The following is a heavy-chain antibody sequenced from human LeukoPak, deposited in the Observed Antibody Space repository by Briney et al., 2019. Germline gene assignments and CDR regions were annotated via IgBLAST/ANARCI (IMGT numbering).Heavy chain of an antibody. CDR1: GFTVSRNY. Sequence: PGGSLRLSCAASGFTVSRNYMSWVRQAPGKGLEWVSVIYSGDNTYYADSVKGRFTISRDNSKNTLYLQMNSLRAEDTVVYYCASLIAAADSNWFDPWGQGTLVTVSS. V-gene: IGHV3-53*01. J-gene: IGHJ5*02. CDR2: IYSGDNT. D-gene: IGHD6-13*01. CDR3: ASLIAAADSNWFDP.